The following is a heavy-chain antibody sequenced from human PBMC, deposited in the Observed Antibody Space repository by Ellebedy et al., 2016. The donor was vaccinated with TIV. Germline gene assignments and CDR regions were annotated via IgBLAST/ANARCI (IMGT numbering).Heavy chain of an antibody. CDR2: INPNSGDT. CDR1: GYTFTGYY. D-gene: IGHD4-17*01. CDR3: VRDLTNYGSSSY. V-gene: IGHV1-2*02. J-gene: IGHJ4*02. Sequence: AASVKVSCKASGYTFTGYYIHWVRQAPGQGLEWVGLINPNSGDTVYAQKLQGRVTMTGDTSISTAYMELSRLISDDTATYYCVRDLTNYGSSSYWGQGTLVTVSS.